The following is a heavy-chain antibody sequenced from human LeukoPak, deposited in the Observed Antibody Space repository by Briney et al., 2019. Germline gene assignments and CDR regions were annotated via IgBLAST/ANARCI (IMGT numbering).Heavy chain of an antibody. Sequence: SGTLSLTCAVSGGSMSDHYWSWIRQSPGMTLEWIGYIYATGSTNYNPSLKSRVSISVDTSKNHFSLRLTSVTAADTAVYYCARHFRRDYPDSGSSQYFHYKDVWGKGTTVTVSS. CDR3: ARHFRRDYPDSGSSQYFHYKDV. CDR1: GGSMSDHY. CDR2: IYATGST. V-gene: IGHV4-4*09. J-gene: IGHJ6*03. D-gene: IGHD3-3*02.